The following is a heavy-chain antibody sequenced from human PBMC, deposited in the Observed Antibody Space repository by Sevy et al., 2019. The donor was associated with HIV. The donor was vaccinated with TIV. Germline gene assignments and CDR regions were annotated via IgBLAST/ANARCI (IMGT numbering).Heavy chain of an antibody. D-gene: IGHD6-19*01. CDR3: AREDLRVAGIGYYFHS. CDR2: IWYDGTNR. CDR1: GFSISGYG. Sequence: GGFLRLSCAASGFSISGYGMHWVRQAPGKGLEWMAVIWYDGTNREYADSVKGRFTISRDNSKNSLYLQMNSLRVEGTAVYYCAREDLRVAGIGYYFHSWGQGTLVTVSS. V-gene: IGHV3-33*01. J-gene: IGHJ4*02.